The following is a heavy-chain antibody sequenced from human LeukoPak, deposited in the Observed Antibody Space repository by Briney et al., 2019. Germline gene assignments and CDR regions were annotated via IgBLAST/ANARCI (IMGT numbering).Heavy chain of an antibody. Sequence: SVKVSCKASGGTFSSYAISWVRQAPGQGLEWMGGIIPILGTANYAQKFQGRVTITTDESTSTAYMELSSLRSEDTAVYYCARARRYGDYSLTGWGQGTLVTVSS. V-gene: IGHV1-69*05. J-gene: IGHJ4*02. CDR2: IIPILGTA. D-gene: IGHD4-17*01. CDR1: GGTFSSYA. CDR3: ARARRYGDYSLTG.